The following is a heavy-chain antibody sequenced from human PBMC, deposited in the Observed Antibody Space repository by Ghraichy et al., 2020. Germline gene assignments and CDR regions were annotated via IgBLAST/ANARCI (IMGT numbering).Heavy chain of an antibody. V-gene: IGHV1-69*06. CDR3: ARGFLEWLLESWFDY. D-gene: IGHD3-3*01. CDR2: IIPIFGTA. Sequence: SVKVSCKASGGTFSSYAISWVRQAPGQGLEWMGGIIPIFGTANYAQKFQGRVTITADKSTSTAYMELSSLRSEDTAVYYCARGFLEWLLESWFDYWGQGTLVTVSS. CDR1: GGTFSSYA. J-gene: IGHJ4*02.